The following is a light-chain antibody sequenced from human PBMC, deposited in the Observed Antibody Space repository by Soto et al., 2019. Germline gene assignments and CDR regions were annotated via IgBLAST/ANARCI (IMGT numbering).Light chain of an antibody. J-gene: IGKJ3*01. CDR2: KAS. Sequence: DIQMTQSPSTLSASVGVRVTITCRASQSISSWLAWYQQKPGKAPKLLIYKASSLESGVPSRFSGSGSGTEFTLTISSLQPDDFATYYCQQYNSYSPLTFGPGTKVDIK. V-gene: IGKV1-5*03. CDR1: QSISSW. CDR3: QQYNSYSPLT.